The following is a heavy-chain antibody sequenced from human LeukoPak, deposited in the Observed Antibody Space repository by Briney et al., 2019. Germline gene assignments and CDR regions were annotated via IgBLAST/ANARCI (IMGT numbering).Heavy chain of an antibody. Sequence: SQTLSLTCTVSGGSISSGSYYWSWIRQPGGKGLEWIGRIYTSGSTNYNPSLKSRVTISVDTSKNQFSLKLSSVTAADTAVYYCARDYPKYSSSWYYWFDPWGQGTLVTVSS. V-gene: IGHV4-61*02. CDR3: ARDYPKYSSSWYYWFDP. J-gene: IGHJ5*02. D-gene: IGHD6-13*01. CDR2: IYTSGST. CDR1: GGSISSGSYY.